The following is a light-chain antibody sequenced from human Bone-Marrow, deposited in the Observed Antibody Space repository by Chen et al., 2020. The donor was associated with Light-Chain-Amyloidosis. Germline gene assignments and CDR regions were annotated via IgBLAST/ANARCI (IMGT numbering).Light chain of an antibody. CDR3: CSYAGSRTFWV. V-gene: IGLV2-23*02. CDR2: EVN. J-gene: IGLJ3*02. CDR1: SSDIGRYNL. Sequence: QSALTQTASVSGSPGQSFTILCTRSSSDIGRYNLVSWYQHHPGKAPKLILLEVNKRPSGVSNRFSGSKSGNTASLTISGLQAEDEADYYCCSYAGSRTFWVFGGGTKLTVL.